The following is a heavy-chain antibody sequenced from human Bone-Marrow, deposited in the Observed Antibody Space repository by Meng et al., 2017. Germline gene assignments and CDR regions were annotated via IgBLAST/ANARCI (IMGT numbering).Heavy chain of an antibody. CDR2: ISSTGGAT. CDR1: GFTFSTVG. Sequence: EVRLLESGGGLVQPGGSLRLSCAASGFTFSTVGMNWVRQAPGKGLEWVSTISSTGGATYYADSVKGRLTISRDNSKNTIYLQMNSLRAEDTAVYYCVPRTTYFDSWGLGTLVTVSS. D-gene: IGHD4-11*01. CDR3: VPRTTYFDS. V-gene: IGHV3-23*01. J-gene: IGHJ4*02.